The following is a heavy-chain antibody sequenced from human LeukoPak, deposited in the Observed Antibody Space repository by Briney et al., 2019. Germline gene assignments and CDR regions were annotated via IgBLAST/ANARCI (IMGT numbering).Heavy chain of an antibody. CDR2: MSSSDDGR. CDR3: AKEDFAEMATIFDY. J-gene: IGHJ4*02. V-gene: IGHV3-23*01. D-gene: IGHD5-24*01. CDR1: GFSFSSYA. Sequence: GGSLRLSCATSGFSFSSYAMSWVRQAPGKGLEWVSAMSSSDDGRYYAASVRGRFTISRDTSTSTLYLQMNSLRAEDAAVYYCAKEDFAEMATIFDYWGQGTLVTVSS.